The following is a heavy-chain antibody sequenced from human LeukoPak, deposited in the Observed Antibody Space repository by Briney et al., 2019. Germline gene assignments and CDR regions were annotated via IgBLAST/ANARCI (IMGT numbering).Heavy chain of an antibody. V-gene: IGHV1-2*02. Sequence: ASVKVSCKASGYTFTGYHMRWVRQAPGQGLEWMGWINPKSGGTNYAQKFQGRVTMTRDTSINTVYMELRRLRSDDTAVYYCARVIGRNDYYDSSGYLEDWGQGTLVTVSS. D-gene: IGHD3-22*01. CDR1: GYTFTGYH. CDR3: ARVIGRNDYYDSSGYLED. CDR2: INPKSGGT. J-gene: IGHJ4*02.